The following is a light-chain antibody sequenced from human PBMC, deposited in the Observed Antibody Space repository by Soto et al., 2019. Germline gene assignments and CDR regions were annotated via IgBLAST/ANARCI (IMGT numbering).Light chain of an antibody. Sequence: DIQMTQSPSTLSASVGARVTITCRASQSISNWLAWYQQKPGKAPKLLIYKASSLEGGVPSRFSGSGSGTEFTLTISSLQPDDFATYYCQQYNSYRTFGQGTKVEIK. CDR3: QQYNSYRT. V-gene: IGKV1-5*03. CDR1: QSISNW. J-gene: IGKJ1*01. CDR2: KAS.